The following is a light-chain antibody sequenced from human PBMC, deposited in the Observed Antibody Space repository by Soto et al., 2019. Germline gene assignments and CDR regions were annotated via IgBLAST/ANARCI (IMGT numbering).Light chain of an antibody. CDR2: AAS. CDR1: QGISTW. V-gene: IGKV1-12*01. J-gene: IGKJ3*01. CDR3: QQANSLPVT. Sequence: DIQMTQSPSSVSASVGDRVTITCRASQGISTWLAWYQQKPGKAPSLLIHAASSLQSGVPSRVSGSGYGTDFAPTISRLQPEDLATYFCQQANSLPVTFGPGTKVDIK.